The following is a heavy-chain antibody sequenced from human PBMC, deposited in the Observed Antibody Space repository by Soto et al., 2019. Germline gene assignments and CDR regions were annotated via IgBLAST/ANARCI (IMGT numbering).Heavy chain of an antibody. D-gene: IGHD2-15*01. CDR3: ARGGLRYCSGGSCSYDAFDI. J-gene: IGHJ3*02. V-gene: IGHV1-8*01. CDR1: GYTITSDD. Sequence: ASVKGACKASGYTITSDDVSWVRQAKGQGLEWMGWMNPNSGNTGYAQKFQGRVTMTRNTSISTAYMELSSLRSEDTAVYYCARGGLRYCSGGSCSYDAFDIWGQGTMVTVSS. CDR2: MNPNSGNT.